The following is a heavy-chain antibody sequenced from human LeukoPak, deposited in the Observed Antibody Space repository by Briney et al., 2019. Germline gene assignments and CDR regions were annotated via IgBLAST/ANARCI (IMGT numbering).Heavy chain of an antibody. D-gene: IGHD1-26*01. CDR1: GGSISSYY. Sequence: SETLSLTCTVSGGSISSYYWSWIRQPPGKGLEWIGYIYYSGSTNYNPSLKSRVTISVDTSKNQFSLKLSSVTAADTAVYYCARGQGALPWFDPWGQGTLVTVSS. J-gene: IGHJ5*02. V-gene: IGHV4-59*01. CDR2: IYYSGST. CDR3: ARGQGALPWFDP.